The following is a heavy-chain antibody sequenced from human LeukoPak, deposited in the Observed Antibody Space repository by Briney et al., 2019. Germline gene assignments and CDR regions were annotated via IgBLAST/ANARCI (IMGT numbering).Heavy chain of an antibody. J-gene: IGHJ3*02. CDR3: ARVYYDSSGYYPLAFDI. Sequence: SETLSLTCAVSGGSFSGYYWSWIRQPPGKGLEWIGEINHSGSTNYNPSLKSRVTISVDTSKNQFSLKLSSVTAADTAVYYCARVYYDSSGYYPLAFDIWGQGTMVTVSS. CDR2: INHSGST. V-gene: IGHV4-34*01. D-gene: IGHD3-22*01. CDR1: GGSFSGYY.